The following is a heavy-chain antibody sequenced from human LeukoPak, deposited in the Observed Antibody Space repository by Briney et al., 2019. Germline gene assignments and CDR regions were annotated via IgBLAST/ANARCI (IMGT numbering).Heavy chain of an antibody. D-gene: IGHD1-26*01. Sequence: PSQTLSLTCTVSGGSIRSGSYYWSWIRQPAGKGLEWIGRIYISGSTNYNPSLKSRVTISGDTSKNQLSLSLSSVSAADTAVYFCASRETFYFYYMDVWGNGTTVIVSS. CDR3: ASRETFYFYYMDV. CDR1: GGSIRSGSYY. J-gene: IGHJ6*03. V-gene: IGHV4-61*02. CDR2: IYISGST.